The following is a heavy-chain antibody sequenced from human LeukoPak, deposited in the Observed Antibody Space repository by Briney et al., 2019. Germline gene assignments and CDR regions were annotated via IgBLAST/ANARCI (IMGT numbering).Heavy chain of an antibody. CDR2: IKDDGSEK. V-gene: IGHV3-7*04. Sequence: PGGSLRLSCAASGFTFSTYWMTWVRQAPGKGLEWVANIKDDGSEKSYEDSVKGRFTISRDNANNAVYLQMDTLRVEDTAVYYCARGLIYFEVWGRGTLVSVSS. CDR3: ARGLIYFEV. CDR1: GFTFSTYW. J-gene: IGHJ4*02. D-gene: IGHD3-9*01.